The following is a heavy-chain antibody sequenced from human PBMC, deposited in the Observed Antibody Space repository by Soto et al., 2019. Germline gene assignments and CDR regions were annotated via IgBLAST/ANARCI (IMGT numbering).Heavy chain of an antibody. CDR2: ISAYNGNT. CDR1: GYTFTSYG. CDR3: ARDRRFFEWLLMSDY. D-gene: IGHD3-3*01. J-gene: IGHJ4*01. Sequence: ASVKVSCKASGYTFTSYGISWVRQAPGQGLEWMGWISAYNGNTNYAQKLQGRVTMTTDTSTSTAYMELRSLRSDDTAVYYCARDRRFFEWLLMSDYWGHGTLVTVSS. V-gene: IGHV1-18*01.